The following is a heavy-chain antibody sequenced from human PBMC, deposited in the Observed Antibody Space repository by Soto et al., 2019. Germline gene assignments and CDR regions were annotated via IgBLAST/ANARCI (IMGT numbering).Heavy chain of an antibody. CDR3: ARDFRCSGGSCYSVSSWFDP. V-gene: IGHV1-18*01. D-gene: IGHD2-15*01. CDR2: ISAYNGNT. CDR1: GYTFTSYG. J-gene: IGHJ5*02. Sequence: ASVKVSCKASGYTFTSYGISWVRQAPGQGLEWMGWISAYNGNTNYAQKLQGRVTMTTDTSTSTAYMELRSLRSDDTAVYYCARDFRCSGGSCYSVSSWFDPWGQGTLVTVSS.